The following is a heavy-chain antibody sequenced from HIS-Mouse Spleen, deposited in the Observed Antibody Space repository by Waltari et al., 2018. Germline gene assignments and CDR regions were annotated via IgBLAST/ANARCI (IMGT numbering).Heavy chain of an antibody. CDR1: GFTFSSYG. V-gene: IGHV3-30*18. CDR3: AKDKHHAFDY. Sequence: QVQLVESGGGVVQPGRSLRLSCAASGFTFSSYGMHWVRQAPCKGLEWVAVISYDVSNKYYADSVKGRFTISRDNSKNTLYLQMNSLRAEDTAVYYCAKDKHHAFDYWGQGTLVTVSS. J-gene: IGHJ4*02. CDR2: ISYDVSNK.